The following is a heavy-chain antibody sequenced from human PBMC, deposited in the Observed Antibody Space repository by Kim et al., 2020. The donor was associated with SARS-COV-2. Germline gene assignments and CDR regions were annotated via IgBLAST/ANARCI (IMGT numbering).Heavy chain of an antibody. V-gene: IGHV4-4*07. J-gene: IGHJ3*02. CDR3: ARDYYDSSGYYTRKDAFDI. D-gene: IGHD3-22*01. Sequence: SETLSLTCTVSGGSISSYYWSWIRQPAGKGLEWIGRIYTSGSTNYNPSLKSRVTMSVDTSKNQFSLKLSSVTAADTAVYYCARDYYDSSGYYTRKDAFDIWGQGTMVTVSS. CDR1: GGSISSYY. CDR2: IYTSGST.